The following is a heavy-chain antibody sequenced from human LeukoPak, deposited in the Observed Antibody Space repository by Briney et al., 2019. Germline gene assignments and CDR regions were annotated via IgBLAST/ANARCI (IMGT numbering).Heavy chain of an antibody. Sequence: PSETLSLTCTVSGGSISMYYWSWIRQPPGKGVEWGSGISGREGNTYYADSVKGRFTISRDNSNNTLFLHMCRMRTEATAVYYCARGMGLHLWFFGGTFDYWGQGTLVTVSS. CDR2: ISGREGNT. CDR1: GGSISMYY. V-gene: IGHV3-23*01. D-gene: IGHD5-18*01. CDR3: ARGMGLHLWFFGGTFDY. J-gene: IGHJ4*02.